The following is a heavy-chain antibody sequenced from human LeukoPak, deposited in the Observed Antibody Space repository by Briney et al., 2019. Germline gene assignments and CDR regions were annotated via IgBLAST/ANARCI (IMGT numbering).Heavy chain of an antibody. J-gene: IGHJ4*02. CDR1: GFTFSSYA. D-gene: IGHD3-22*01. CDR2: IPYDGRNT. CDR3: ATSSGRPIDY. Sequence: GGSLRLSCAASGFTFSSYAMHWVRQAPGKGLEWVASIPYDGRNTYHADFVKGRLTIPRDNSKNTLYLQMNSLRPEDTAVYYCATSSGRPIDYWGQGTLVTVSS. V-gene: IGHV3-30*04.